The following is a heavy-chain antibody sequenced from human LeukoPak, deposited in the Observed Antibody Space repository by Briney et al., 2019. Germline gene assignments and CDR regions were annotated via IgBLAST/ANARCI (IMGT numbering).Heavy chain of an antibody. J-gene: IGHJ4*02. CDR1: GGFISNYY. V-gene: IGHV4-59*01. D-gene: IGHD6-13*01. CDR3: ASSHLYGSSWYLSGRFDD. Sequence: SETLSLTCTVSGGFISNYYWSWIRQPPGKGLEYIGYIYYSGITNYNPSLKSRVTISVDTSKNQFSLKLSSVTAADTAVYYCASSHLYGSSWYLSGRFDDWGQGTLVTVSS. CDR2: IYYSGIT.